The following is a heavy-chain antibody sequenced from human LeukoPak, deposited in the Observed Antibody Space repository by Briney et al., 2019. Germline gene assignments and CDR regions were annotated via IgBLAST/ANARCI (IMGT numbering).Heavy chain of an antibody. CDR3: ARAGPGVGPTVFDF. CDR2: IYYSGST. D-gene: IGHD1-26*01. CDR1: GGSISSYY. V-gene: IGHV4-59*01. J-gene: IGHJ4*02. Sequence: SETLSLTCTVSGGSISSYYWSWIRQPPGKGLEWIGYIYYSGSTKYNPSLESRVTISVDTSKNQFSLKLTSVTAADTAVYFCARAGPGVGPTVFDFWGQGTLVTVSS.